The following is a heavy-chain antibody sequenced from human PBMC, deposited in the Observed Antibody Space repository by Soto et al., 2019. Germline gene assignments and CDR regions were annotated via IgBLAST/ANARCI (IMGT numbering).Heavy chain of an antibody. CDR2: VYYTGST. Sequence: SATLSLTCSVSGGSISGSYWSWIRQSPGKGLEWLGYVYYTGSTNYSPSLRSRVSISVDTSKNEFSLRLSSVTAADTALYFCARSVAVPGAHIDYWGQGTQVTVSS. J-gene: IGHJ4*02. V-gene: IGHV4-59*01. CDR1: GGSISGSY. D-gene: IGHD6-19*01. CDR3: ARSVAVPGAHIDY.